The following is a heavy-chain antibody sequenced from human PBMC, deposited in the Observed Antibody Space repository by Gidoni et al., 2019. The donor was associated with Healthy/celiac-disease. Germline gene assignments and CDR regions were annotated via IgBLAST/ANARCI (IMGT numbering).Heavy chain of an antibody. CDR3: VKFPQLVSDY. Sequence: EVQLGESGGGLVQPGGSLRLSCSATGFTFSSYAMNWVRQAPGKGLEYVSAISSNGGSTYYADSVKGRFTISRDNSKNTLYLQMSSLRAEDTAVYYCVKFPQLVSDYWGQGTLVTVSS. J-gene: IGHJ4*02. D-gene: IGHD6-6*01. CDR1: GFTFSSYA. CDR2: ISSNGGST. V-gene: IGHV3-64D*06.